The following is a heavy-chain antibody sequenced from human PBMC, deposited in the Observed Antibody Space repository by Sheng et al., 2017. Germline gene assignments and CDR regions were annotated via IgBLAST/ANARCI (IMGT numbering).Heavy chain of an antibody. CDR3: ASQPIAAAGKGLFDY. CDR1: GGSISSYY. J-gene: IGHJ4*02. Sequence: QVQLQESGPGLVKPSETLSLTCTVSGGSISSYYWSWIRQPPGKGLEWIGYIYYSGSTNYNPSLKSRVTISVDTSKNQFSLKLSSVTAADTAVYYCASQPIAAAGKGLFDYWGQGTLVTVSS. V-gene: IGHV4-59*01. D-gene: IGHD6-13*01. CDR2: IYYSGST.